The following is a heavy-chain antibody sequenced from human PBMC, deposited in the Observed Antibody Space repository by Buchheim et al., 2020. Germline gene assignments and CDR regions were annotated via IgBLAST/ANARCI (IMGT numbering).Heavy chain of an antibody. J-gene: IGHJ4*02. D-gene: IGHD2-15*01. Sequence: EVQLVESGGGLVQPGRSLRLSCTASGFTFGDYAMSWFRQAPGKGLEWVGFIRSKAYGGTTEYAASVKGRFTSSRVDSKSIPYLQMNSLKTEDTAVYYCTRASGAGYCSGGSCYWEWYYFDYWGQGTL. V-gene: IGHV3-49*03. CDR3: TRASGAGYCSGGSCYWEWYYFDY. CDR1: GFTFGDYA. CDR2: IRSKAYGGTT.